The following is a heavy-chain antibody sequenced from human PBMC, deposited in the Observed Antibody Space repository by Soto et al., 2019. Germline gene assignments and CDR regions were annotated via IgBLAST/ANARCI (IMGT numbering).Heavy chain of an antibody. V-gene: IGHV3-23*01. CDR2: ISGGGFST. CDR1: GFTFSSYA. D-gene: IGHD1-7*01. J-gene: IGHJ3*02. Sequence: PGGSLRLSCAASGFTFSSYAMRWVRQAPGKGLECVSGISGGGFSTDYGDSVKGRFTVSRDNSKNTLYLQMNSLRAEDTAVYYCARRSGTTRVAAFDIWGQGTMVTVSS. CDR3: ARRSGTTRVAAFDI.